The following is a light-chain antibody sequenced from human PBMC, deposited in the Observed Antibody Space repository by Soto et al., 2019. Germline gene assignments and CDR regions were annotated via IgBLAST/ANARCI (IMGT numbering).Light chain of an antibody. J-gene: IGKJ5*01. CDR3: QQFNTYPIT. Sequence: AIQLTQSPPSLSASVGDRVTITCRASQAIRGALAWYQQKSGKAPKILIYDVSTLESGVPSRFSGSRSGTDFTLTISSLQPVDFATYFCQQFNTYPITFGQGTRLEIK. V-gene: IGKV1-13*02. CDR2: DVS. CDR1: QAIRGA.